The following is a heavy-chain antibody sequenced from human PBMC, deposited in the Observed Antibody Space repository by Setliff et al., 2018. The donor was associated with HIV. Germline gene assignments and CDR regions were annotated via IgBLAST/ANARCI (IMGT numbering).Heavy chain of an antibody. CDR3: AKAGMATTSYYQHYYLDV. Sequence: GGSLRLSCAASGFTFSSYASGWVRQAPGKGLEWVSAISGSGGSTYYADSVKGRFTISSDNSKNTLYLQMNSLRAEDAALYYCAKAGMATTSYYQHYYLDVWGKGTTVTVSS. D-gene: IGHD1-26*01. CDR1: GFTFSSYA. J-gene: IGHJ6*03. CDR2: ISGSGGST. V-gene: IGHV3-23*01.